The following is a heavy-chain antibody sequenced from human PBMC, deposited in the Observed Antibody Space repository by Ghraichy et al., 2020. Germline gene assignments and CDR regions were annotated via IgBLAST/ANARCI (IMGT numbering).Heavy chain of an antibody. CDR2: ISYSGSA. Sequence: SETLSLTCTVSGGSISGYYWSWIRQPPGKALEWIGYISYSGSADYNPSLKSRVTISVDTSKNQFSLKLRSVTAADTAVYYCAREQWLGRTHYFDYWGQGTLATVSS. J-gene: IGHJ4*02. V-gene: IGHV4-59*01. D-gene: IGHD6-19*01. CDR1: GGSISGYY. CDR3: AREQWLGRTHYFDY.